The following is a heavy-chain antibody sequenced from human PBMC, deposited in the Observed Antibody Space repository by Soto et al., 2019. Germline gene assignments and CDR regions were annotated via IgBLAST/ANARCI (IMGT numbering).Heavy chain of an antibody. CDR2: ISNLETT. J-gene: IGHJ4*02. V-gene: IGHV4-30-2*01. Sequence: TLSLTGRASGVPMGYGAYSLNWIRQAPGKGLECLGYISNLETTYYSSSFRSRLDLSIDRTRHQFFLSMNSMTAADFAVYYCVRGGGYASFDFWGQGTEVTVSS. CDR3: VRGGGYASFDF. CDR1: GVPMGYGAYS. D-gene: IGHD2-15*01.